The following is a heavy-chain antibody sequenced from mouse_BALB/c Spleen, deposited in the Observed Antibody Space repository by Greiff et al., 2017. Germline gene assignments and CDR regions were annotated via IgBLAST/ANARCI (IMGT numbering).Heavy chain of an antibody. CDR3: ARGTVEAWFAY. CDR1: GFTFSSYT. CDR2: ISSGGGNT. D-gene: IGHD1-1*01. J-gene: IGHJ3*01. Sequence: EVKLMESGGGLVKPGGSLKLSCAASGFTFSSYTMSWVRQTPEKRLEWVATISSGGGNTYYPDSVKGRFTISRDNAKNNLYLQMTSLRSEDTAMYYCARGTVEAWFAYWGQGTLVTVSA. V-gene: IGHV5-9*03.